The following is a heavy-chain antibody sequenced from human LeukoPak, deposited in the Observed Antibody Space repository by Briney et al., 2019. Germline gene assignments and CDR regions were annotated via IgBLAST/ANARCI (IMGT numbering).Heavy chain of an antibody. D-gene: IGHD6-6*01. CDR3: ARVGIAARPFDY. Sequence: PSETLSLTCTVSGGSISSYYWSWIRQPPGKGLEWSGYIYYSGSTNYNPSLKSRVTISVDTSKNQFSLKLSSVTAADTAVYYCARVGIAARPFDYWGQGTLVTVSS. CDR1: GGSISSYY. V-gene: IGHV4-59*01. CDR2: IYYSGST. J-gene: IGHJ4*02.